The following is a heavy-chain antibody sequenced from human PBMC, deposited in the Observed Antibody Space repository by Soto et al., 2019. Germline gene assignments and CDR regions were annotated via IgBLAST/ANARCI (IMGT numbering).Heavy chain of an antibody. J-gene: IGHJ1*01. D-gene: IGHD2-15*01. V-gene: IGHV2-5*02. CDR2: IYWDDDK. CDR3: AHTVGLVVVTSEDEYFQH. Sequence: QITLKESGPPLVNPTQTLTLTCTFSGFSLRTSGVGVGWIRQPPGKALEWLAVIYWDDDKGYSPSLKNRLTITKDTSKNQVVLTMTNMDTVDTAAYYCAHTVGLVVVTSEDEYFQHWGQGTQVTVSS. CDR1: GFSLRTSGVG.